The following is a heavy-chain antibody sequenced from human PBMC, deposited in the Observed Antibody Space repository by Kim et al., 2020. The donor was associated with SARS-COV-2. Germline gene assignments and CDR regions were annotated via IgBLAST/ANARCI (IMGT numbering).Heavy chain of an antibody. D-gene: IGHD3-3*01. V-gene: IGHV4-59*13. J-gene: IGHJ6*02. CDR1: GGSISSYY. CDR2: IYYSGST. CDR3: ARAGGHYPGGGARYDFGSGYYAVGAGYYGMDV. Sequence: SETLSLTCTVSGGSISSYYWSWIRQPPGKGLEWIGYIYYSGSTNYNPSLKSRVTISVDTSKNQFSLKLSSVTAADTAGYYCARAGGHYPGGGARYDFGSGYYAVGAGYYGMDVWGQGTTVTVSS.